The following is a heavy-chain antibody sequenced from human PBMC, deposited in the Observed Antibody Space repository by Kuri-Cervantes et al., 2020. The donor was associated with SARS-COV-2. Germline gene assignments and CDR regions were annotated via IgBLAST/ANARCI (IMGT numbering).Heavy chain of an antibody. D-gene: IGHD2-2*02. Sequence: GESLKISCAASGFTFSNYAMSWVRQAPGKGLEWVSAISGPGSSTHYADSVKGRFTISRDNSKNTLYLQMNSLRAEDTAVYYCTCSYTHLGIDYWGQGTLVTVSS. V-gene: IGHV3-23*01. CDR2: ISGPGSST. J-gene: IGHJ4*02. CDR3: TCSYTHLGIDY. CDR1: GFTFSNYA.